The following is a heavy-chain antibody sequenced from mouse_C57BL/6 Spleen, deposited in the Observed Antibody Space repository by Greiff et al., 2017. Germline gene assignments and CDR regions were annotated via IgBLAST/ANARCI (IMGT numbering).Heavy chain of an antibody. CDR3: ARLDDDYDEGDYYAMDY. CDR1: GYAFSSSW. Sequence: LVESGPELVKPGASVKISCKASGYAFSSSWMNWVKQRPGKGLEWIGRIYPGDGDTNYNGKFKGKATLTADKSSSTAYMQLSSLTSEDSAVYFCARLDDDYDEGDYYAMDYWGQGTSVTVSS. D-gene: IGHD2-4*01. CDR2: IYPGDGDT. J-gene: IGHJ4*01. V-gene: IGHV1-82*01.